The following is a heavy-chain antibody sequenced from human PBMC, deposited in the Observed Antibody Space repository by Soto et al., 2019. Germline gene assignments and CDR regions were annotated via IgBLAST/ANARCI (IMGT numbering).Heavy chain of an antibody. D-gene: IGHD1-7*01. CDR2: IYYSGST. V-gene: IGHV4-31*03. J-gene: IGHJ6*02. CDR3: ARGSYNGIYGGYYYYGMVV. CDR1: GGSISSGGYY. Sequence: SETLSLTCTVSGGSISSGGYYWSWIRQHPGKGLEWIGYIYYSGSTYYNPSLKSRVTISVDTSKNQFSLKLSSVTAADTAVYYCARGSYNGIYGGYYYYGMVVWGQGTTVTV.